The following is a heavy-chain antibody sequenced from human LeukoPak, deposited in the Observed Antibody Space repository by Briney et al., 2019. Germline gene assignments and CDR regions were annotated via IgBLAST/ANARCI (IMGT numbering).Heavy chain of an antibody. CDR1: GGSISCYY. CDR2: IYYSGST. Sequence: SDTLSLTCTASGGSISCYYWSWIRQPPGKGLQWLGYIYYSGSTNNNPSLKSRVTISVGTSKHQFSLKLSSVTAADTAVYYCARAYDFWSGYYFDYWGQGTLVTVSS. V-gene: IGHV4-59*07. CDR3: ARAYDFWSGYYFDY. D-gene: IGHD3-3*01. J-gene: IGHJ4*02.